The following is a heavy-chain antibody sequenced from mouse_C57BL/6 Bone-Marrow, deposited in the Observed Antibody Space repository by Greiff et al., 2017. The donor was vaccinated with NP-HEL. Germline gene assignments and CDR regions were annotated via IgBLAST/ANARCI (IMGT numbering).Heavy chain of an antibody. CDR3: AREVYYSNDVAMDY. CDR2: IYPGSGST. D-gene: IGHD2-12*01. J-gene: IGHJ4*01. Sequence: QVQLQQPGAELVKPGASVKMSCKASGYTFTSYWITWVKQTPGQGLEWIGDIYPGSGSTNYNEKFKGKATLTVDTSSSTAYMQLSSLTSEDSAVYYCAREVYYSNDVAMDYWGQGTSVTVSS. CDR1: GYTFTSYW. V-gene: IGHV1-55*01.